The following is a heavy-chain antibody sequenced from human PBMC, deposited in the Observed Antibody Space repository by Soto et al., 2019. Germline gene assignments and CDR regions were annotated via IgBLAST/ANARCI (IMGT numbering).Heavy chain of an antibody. Sequence: VESLKISCKGSGDSFTSDWIGWVGQMPGKGLEWMGIIYPGDSDTRYSPSFQGQVTISADKSISTAYLQWSSLKASDTAMYYCARRDIVVVHDAFDSCGQVTMVIVSS. CDR3: ARRDIVVVHDAFDS. D-gene: IGHD2-21*01. J-gene: IGHJ3*02. CDR2: IYPGDSDT. CDR1: GDSFTSDW. V-gene: IGHV5-51*01.